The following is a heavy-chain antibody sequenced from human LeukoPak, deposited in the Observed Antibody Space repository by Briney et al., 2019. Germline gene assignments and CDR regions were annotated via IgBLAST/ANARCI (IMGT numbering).Heavy chain of an antibody. V-gene: IGHV3-30*18. J-gene: IGHJ4*02. D-gene: IGHD6-13*01. CDR2: ISYDGSNK. CDR1: GFTLSSYG. Sequence: PGGSLRLSCAASGFTLSSYGMHWVRQAPGKGLEWVAVISYDGSNKYYADSVKGRFTISRDNSKNTLYLQMNSLRAEDTAVYYCAKEGIAADFDYWGQGTLVTVSS. CDR3: AKEGIAADFDY.